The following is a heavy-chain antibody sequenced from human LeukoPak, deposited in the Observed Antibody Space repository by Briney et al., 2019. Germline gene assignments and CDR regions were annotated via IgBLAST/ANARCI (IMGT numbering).Heavy chain of an antibody. D-gene: IGHD6-19*01. Sequence: SETLSLTCAVYGGSFSGYYWSWVRQPPGKGLEWIGEINHSGSTNYNPSLKSRVTISVDTSKNQFSLKLSSVTAADTAVYYCARAQMAGTFGYWGQGTLVTVSS. CDR3: ARAQMAGTFGY. CDR1: GGSFSGYY. J-gene: IGHJ4*02. V-gene: IGHV4-34*01. CDR2: INHSGST.